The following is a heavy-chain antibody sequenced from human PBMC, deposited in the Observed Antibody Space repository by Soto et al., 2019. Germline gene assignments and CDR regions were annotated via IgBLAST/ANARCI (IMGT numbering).Heavy chain of an antibody. CDR2: XTXLXXX. Sequence: SETPSLTCTFSGASIPYGGYSWSWIRQPPGKGXEXIGXXTXLXXXFXXXXFQSRLTLSRDRSKNQFSLKLGSMTAADTAVYYCARGGGYDPFDYWGRGTLVTVSS. J-gene: IGHJ4*02. V-gene: IGHV4-30-2*01. CDR3: ARGGGYDPFDY. D-gene: IGHD5-12*01. CDR1: GASIPYGGYS.